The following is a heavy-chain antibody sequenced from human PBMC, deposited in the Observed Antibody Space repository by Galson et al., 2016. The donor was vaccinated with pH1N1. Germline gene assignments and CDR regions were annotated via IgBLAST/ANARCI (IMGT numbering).Heavy chain of an antibody. V-gene: IGHV2-5*08. CDR3: AHREVMITNAFDF. J-gene: IGHJ3*01. D-gene: IGHD3-16*01. CDR1: GFSLSTSGMC. Sequence: ALVKPTQTLTLTCTFSGFSLSTSGMCVSWIRQPPGKALEWLAVIYWDDDKRYSPSLKSRLTITKDTSKNHVVLTITNMDPMDTATYYCAHREVMITNAFDFWGQGTMVTVSS. CDR2: IYWDDDK.